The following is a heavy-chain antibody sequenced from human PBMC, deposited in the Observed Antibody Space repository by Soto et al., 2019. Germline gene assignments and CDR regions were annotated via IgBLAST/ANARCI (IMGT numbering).Heavy chain of an antibody. CDR3: ARGPRGYSSGWYDY. D-gene: IGHD6-19*01. CDR1: GGSFSGYY. Sequence: SETLSLTCAVCGGSFSGYYCSWIRQPPGKGLEWIGEINHSGSTNYNPSLKSRVTISVDTSKNQFSLKLSSVTAADTAVYYCARGPRGYSSGWYDYCGQRTLVTVCS. J-gene: IGHJ4*02. V-gene: IGHV4-34*01. CDR2: INHSGST.